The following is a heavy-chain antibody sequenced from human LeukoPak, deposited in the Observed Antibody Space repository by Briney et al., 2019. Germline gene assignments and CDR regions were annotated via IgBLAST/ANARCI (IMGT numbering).Heavy chain of an antibody. CDR3: ARDHPYYYDSSGYYT. CDR2: IYYSGST. Sequence: SETLSLTCTVSGGSISSSSYSWGWIRQPPGKGLEWIGSIYYSGSTYYNPSLKSRVTISVDTSKNQFSLKLSSVTAADTAVYYCARDHPYYYDSSGYYTWGQGTLVTVSS. D-gene: IGHD3-22*01. CDR1: GGSISSSSYS. V-gene: IGHV4-39*07. J-gene: IGHJ4*02.